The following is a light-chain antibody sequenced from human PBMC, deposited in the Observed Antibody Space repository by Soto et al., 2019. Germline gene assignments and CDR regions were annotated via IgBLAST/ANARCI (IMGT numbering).Light chain of an antibody. Sequence: EIVMTQSPATLSVSPGERATLSSRASQSVSSNLAWYQQKPGQVPRLLIYGASTRATSIPARFSGSGSGTEFTPNISSLQYEDFAVYYCQQYNNWPRTFGQGTKVEIK. CDR1: QSVSSN. CDR2: GAS. J-gene: IGKJ1*01. CDR3: QQYNNWPRT. V-gene: IGKV3-15*01.